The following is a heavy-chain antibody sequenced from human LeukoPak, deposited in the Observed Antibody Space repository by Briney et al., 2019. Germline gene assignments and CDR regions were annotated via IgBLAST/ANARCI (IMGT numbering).Heavy chain of an antibody. D-gene: IGHD3-9*01. CDR3: ARQFSVLRYFDPWFDP. Sequence: SETLSLTCTVSGGSISSNTYYWGWIRQPPGKGLEWIGSIYYSGSTYYNPSLKSRVTISVDTSKNQFSLKLSSVTAADTAVYYCARQFSVLRYFDPWFDPWGQGTLVTVSS. CDR2: IYYSGST. J-gene: IGHJ5*02. V-gene: IGHV4-39*01. CDR1: GGSISSNTYY.